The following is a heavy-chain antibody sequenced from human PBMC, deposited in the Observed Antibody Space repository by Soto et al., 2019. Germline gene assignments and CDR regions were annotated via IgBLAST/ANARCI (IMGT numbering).Heavy chain of an antibody. D-gene: IGHD1-26*01. CDR3: ARRSRELPYYYGMDV. CDR2: ISSSSSYT. CDR1: GFTFSDYY. J-gene: IGHJ6*02. Sequence: GGSLRLSCAASGFTFSDYYMSWIRQAPGKGLEWVSYISSSSSYTNYADSVKGRFTISRDNAKNSLYLQMNSLRAEDTAVNYCARRSRELPYYYGMDVWGQGTTVTVSS. V-gene: IGHV3-11*06.